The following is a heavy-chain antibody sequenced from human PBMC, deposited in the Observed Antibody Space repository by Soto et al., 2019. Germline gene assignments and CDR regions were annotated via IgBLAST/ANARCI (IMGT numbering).Heavy chain of an antibody. CDR1: GFTFSSYA. D-gene: IGHD3-10*01. Sequence: GGSLRLSCAASGFTFSSYAMSWVRQAPGKGLEWVSAISGSGGSTYYADSGKGRFTISRDNTKNTLYLQMNSLRAEDTAVSYCAKDRGRKTFDYWGQGTLVTVSS. V-gene: IGHV3-23*01. CDR2: ISGSGGST. J-gene: IGHJ4*02. CDR3: AKDRGRKTFDY.